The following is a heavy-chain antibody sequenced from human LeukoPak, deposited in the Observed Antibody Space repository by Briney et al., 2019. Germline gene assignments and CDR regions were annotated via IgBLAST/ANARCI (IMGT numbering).Heavy chain of an antibody. V-gene: IGHV3-21*01. CDR2: ISSSSSYI. CDR1: GFTFSTYS. D-gene: IGHD2-15*01. Sequence: PGGSLRLSCEASGFTFSTYSMNWVRQAPGKGLEWVSSISSSSSYIYYADSVKGRFTISRDNAKNSLYLQMNSLRAKDTAVYYCASWGYPGYCSGGSCRFVDYWGQGTLVTVSS. J-gene: IGHJ4*02. CDR3: ASWGYPGYCSGGSCRFVDY.